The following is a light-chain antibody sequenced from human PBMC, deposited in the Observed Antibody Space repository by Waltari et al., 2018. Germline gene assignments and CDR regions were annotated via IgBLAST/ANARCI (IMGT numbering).Light chain of an antibody. CDR3: HSYDRSLDGVV. J-gene: IGLJ2*01. CDR1: SSNIGADHG. CDR2: NGA. Sequence: QSVLTQPPSVSGAPGQTVTISCTGSSSNIGADHGVHWYQQLPGTAPKLLIDNGANRPSGVPDRFSGSRSGTSASLAITGLQAEDEADYFCHSYDRSLDGVVFGGGTKLTVL. V-gene: IGLV1-40*01.